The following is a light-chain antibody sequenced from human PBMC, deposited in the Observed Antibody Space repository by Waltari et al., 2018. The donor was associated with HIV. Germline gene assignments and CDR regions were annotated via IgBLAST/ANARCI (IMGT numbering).Light chain of an antibody. CDR3: SSYTTISILI. Sequence: LTQPASVSGSPGQSITISCTGTTTDVGAYDYVSWYQQHPGKAPKLVIYEVTNRPSGVSNRFSGSKSGITASLTISGLQTEDEADYYCSSYTTISILIFGGGTKLTVL. V-gene: IGLV2-14*01. CDR2: EVT. CDR1: TTDVGAYDY. J-gene: IGLJ2*01.